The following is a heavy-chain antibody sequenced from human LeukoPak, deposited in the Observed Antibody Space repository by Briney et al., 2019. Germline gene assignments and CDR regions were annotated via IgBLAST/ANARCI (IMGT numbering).Heavy chain of an antibody. D-gene: IGHD4-17*01. J-gene: IGHJ5*02. CDR1: VYTFTIYY. CDR3: ARDETTVTMNYFDP. CDR2: INPNSGGT. V-gene: IGHV1-2*02. Sequence: ASVTVSFTSSVYTFTIYYMHWVRQAPGQGLEWMGWINPNSGGTNYAQKFQGRVTMTRDTSISTAYMELSRLKSDDTAVYYCARDETTVTMNYFDPWGQGTLVTVSS.